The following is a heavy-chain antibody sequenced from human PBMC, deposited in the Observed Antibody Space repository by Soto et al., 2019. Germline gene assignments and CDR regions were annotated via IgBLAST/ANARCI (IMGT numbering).Heavy chain of an antibody. V-gene: IGHV4-59*01. Sequence: PSETLSLTCTVFGADIRSYYWAGIRQPPGKGLEWIGYIYFNGTANYNPALKSRFTMSADASKKKLSLKFGSVTAGNTAVYYCARVNSDTSGYFTFDSWGRGTLVTVS. CDR3: ARVNSDTSGYFTFDS. J-gene: IGHJ5*01. D-gene: IGHD3-22*01. CDR2: IYFNGTA. CDR1: GADIRSYY.